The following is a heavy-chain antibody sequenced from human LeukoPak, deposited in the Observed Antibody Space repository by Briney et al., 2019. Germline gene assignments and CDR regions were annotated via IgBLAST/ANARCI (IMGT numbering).Heavy chain of an antibody. CDR1: GFTFSSYD. CDR3: AELGITMIGGV. CDR2: IGTAGDT. Sequence: GGSLRLSCAASGFTFSSYDMHWVRQATGKGLEWVSAIGTAGDTYYPGSVKGRFTISRENAKNSLYLQMNSLRAGDTAVYYCAELGITMIGGVWGKGTTVTISS. J-gene: IGHJ6*04. V-gene: IGHV3-13*01. D-gene: IGHD3-10*02.